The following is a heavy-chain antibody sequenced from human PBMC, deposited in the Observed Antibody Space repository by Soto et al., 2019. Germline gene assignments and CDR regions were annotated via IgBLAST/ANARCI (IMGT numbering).Heavy chain of an antibody. D-gene: IGHD3-16*02. J-gene: IGHJ3*02. V-gene: IGHV1-2*04. CDR1: GYTFTGYY. Sequence: QVQLVQSGAEVKKPGASVKVSCKASGYTFTGYYMHWVRQAPGQGLEWMGWINPNSGGTNYAQKFQGWVTMTRDTSISTAYMELSRLRSDDTAVYYCARDKGDYDYIWGSYHTGDAFDIWGQGTMVTVSS. CDR3: ARDKGDYDYIWGSYHTGDAFDI. CDR2: INPNSGGT.